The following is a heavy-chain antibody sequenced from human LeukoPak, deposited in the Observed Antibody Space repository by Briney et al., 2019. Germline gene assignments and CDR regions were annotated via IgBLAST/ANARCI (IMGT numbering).Heavy chain of an antibody. J-gene: IGHJ3*02. CDR3: AKGGSPGYNYNAFDM. Sequence: PGGSLRLFCEASGLTFSIFEMNWVRLAPGEGLEGVSFISSSGNIKLYADSVRGRFAISRDNAKNSLYLHMCSLRAEDTAVYYCAKGGSPGYNYNAFDMWGQGTVVAVS. V-gene: IGHV3-48*03. CDR2: ISSSGNIK. D-gene: IGHD3-9*01. CDR1: GLTFSIFE.